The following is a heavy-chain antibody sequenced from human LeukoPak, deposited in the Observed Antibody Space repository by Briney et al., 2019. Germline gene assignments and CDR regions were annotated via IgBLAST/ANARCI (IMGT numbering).Heavy chain of an antibody. CDR3: ARGPTRTADY. Sequence: KPSETLSLTCTVSGGSISSYSWSWIRQPPGKGLEWIGYIYDSGSTNYNPSLKSRVTMSLDTSKNQFSLKLSSVTAADTAVYYCARGPTRTADYWGQGTLVTVSS. D-gene: IGHD2-21*02. J-gene: IGHJ4*02. CDR1: GGSISSYS. CDR2: IYDSGST. V-gene: IGHV4-59*01.